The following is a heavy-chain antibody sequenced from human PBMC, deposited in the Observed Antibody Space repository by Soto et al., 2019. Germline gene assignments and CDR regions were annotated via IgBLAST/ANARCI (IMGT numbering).Heavy chain of an antibody. Sequence: PGGSLRLSCAAAGFTFISYWMSWVRQAPGKGLEWVANIKQDGSEKYYVDSVKGRFTISRDNAKNSLYLQMNSLRAEDTAVYYCARDRSYDFWSGYYTQDGMDVWGQGTTVTVSS. CDR1: GFTFISYW. J-gene: IGHJ6*02. CDR3: ARDRSYDFWSGYYTQDGMDV. CDR2: IKQDGSEK. V-gene: IGHV3-7*03. D-gene: IGHD3-3*01.